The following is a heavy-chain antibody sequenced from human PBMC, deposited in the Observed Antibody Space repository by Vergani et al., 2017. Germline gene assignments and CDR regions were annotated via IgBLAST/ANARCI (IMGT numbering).Heavy chain of an antibody. CDR3: ARARRRGLETHFDY. CDR1: GGSISSGSYY. CDR2: IYTSGST. Sequence: QVQLQESGPGLVKPSQTLSLTCTVSGGSISSGSYYWSWIRQPAGKGLEWIGRIYTSGSTNYNPSLKSRVTISVDTSKNQFSLKLSSVTAADTAVYYCARARRRGLETHFDYWGQGTLVTVSS. D-gene: IGHD3/OR15-3a*01. J-gene: IGHJ4*02. V-gene: IGHV4-61*02.